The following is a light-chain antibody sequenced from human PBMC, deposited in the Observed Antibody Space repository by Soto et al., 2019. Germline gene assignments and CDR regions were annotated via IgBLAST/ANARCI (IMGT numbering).Light chain of an antibody. Sequence: EIVMTQSPATLSVSPGERATLSCRASQSVSSNLAWYQQKPGQAPRLLIYVASTRSTGIPARFSVSGSGTEFNLTISSLQSEDFTVSYCQQYNNWPRKFGQGTKVEIK. CDR2: VAS. V-gene: IGKV3-15*01. CDR3: QQYNNWPRK. CDR1: QSVSSN. J-gene: IGKJ1*01.